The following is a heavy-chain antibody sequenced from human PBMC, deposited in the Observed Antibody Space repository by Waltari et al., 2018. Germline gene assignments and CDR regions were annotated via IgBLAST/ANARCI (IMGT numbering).Heavy chain of an antibody. V-gene: IGHV3-15*01. CDR1: GFTFSNAW. Sequence: EVQLVESGGGLVKPGGSLRLSCAASGFTFSNAWMSWVRQAPGKGLEWVGRIKSKTDGGKTDYAAPVKGRFTISRDDSKNTLYLQMNSLKTEDTAVYNCAAAAHYYGMDVWGQGTTVTVSS. J-gene: IGHJ6*02. CDR2: IKSKTDGGKT. CDR3: AAAAHYYGMDV. D-gene: IGHD6-25*01.